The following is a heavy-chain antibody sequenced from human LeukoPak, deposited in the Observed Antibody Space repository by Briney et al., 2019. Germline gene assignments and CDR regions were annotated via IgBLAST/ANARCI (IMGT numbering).Heavy chain of an antibody. CDR2: ITDSSGGST. V-gene: IGHV3-23*01. CDR1: RFTFSNYA. CDR3: AKVPYCTNGLCYTRYYFDY. D-gene: IGHD2-8*01. Sequence: GGSLRLSCAASRFTFSNYAMSWVRQAPGKGLEWVSTITDSSGGSTYYADSMKGRFTISRDNSKNTLYLQMNSLRAEDTAVYYCAKVPYCTNGLCYTRYYFDYWGQGTLVTVSS. J-gene: IGHJ4*02.